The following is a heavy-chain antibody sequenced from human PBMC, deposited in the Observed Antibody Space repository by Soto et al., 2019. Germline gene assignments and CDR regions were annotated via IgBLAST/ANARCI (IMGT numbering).Heavy chain of an antibody. D-gene: IGHD1-26*01. CDR3: AREQSGEILSMTDAFDI. J-gene: IGHJ3*02. CDR2: INAGNGNT. V-gene: IGHV1-3*01. CDR1: GYTFTSYA. Sequence: QVQLVQSGAEVQKPGASVKVSCKASGYTFTSYAIHWVRQAPGPRLEWMGWINAGNGNTQYSQKFQGSVTITRATSXSXXYMEVSSLRSEDTALYYCAREQSGEILSMTDAFDIWGQGTMVTVSS.